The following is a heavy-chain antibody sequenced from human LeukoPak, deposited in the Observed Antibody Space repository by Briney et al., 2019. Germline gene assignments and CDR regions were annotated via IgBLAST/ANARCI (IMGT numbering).Heavy chain of an antibody. CDR3: ATVHCTPTSCNTRAFAI. D-gene: IGHD2-2*02. CDR1: GGSLTNYH. J-gene: IGHJ3*02. V-gene: IGHV4-59*01. CDR2: IYYTRST. Sequence: SETLSLTCTVSGGSLTNYHWSWIRQSPGKGLEWIGYIYYTRSTVYNPSVRSRVTISVDTSKNQVSLQMSCVTAADTAVFYCATVHCTPTSCNTRAFAISGQRTMATLSS.